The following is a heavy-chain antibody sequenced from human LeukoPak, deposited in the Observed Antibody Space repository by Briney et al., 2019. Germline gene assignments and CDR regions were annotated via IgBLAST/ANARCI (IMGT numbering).Heavy chain of an antibody. CDR3: ARGDYNWNDGERYYGMDV. CDR1: GYTFTGYY. Sequence: ASVKVSCKASGYTFTGYYMHWVRQAPGQGLEWKGWINPNSGGTNYAQKFQGRVTMTRDTSISTAYMELSRLRSDDTAVYYCARGDYNWNDGERYYGMDVWGQGTTVTVSS. V-gene: IGHV1-2*02. CDR2: INPNSGGT. D-gene: IGHD1-20*01. J-gene: IGHJ6*02.